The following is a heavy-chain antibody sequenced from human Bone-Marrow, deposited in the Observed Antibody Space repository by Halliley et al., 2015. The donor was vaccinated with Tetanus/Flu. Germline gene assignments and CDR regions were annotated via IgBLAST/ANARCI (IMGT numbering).Heavy chain of an antibody. Sequence: TLSLTCTVSGGSIASHYWTWIRQPPGKGLEWLGHIYYSGSIEYNPSLKNPVTISIDTSRQQFSLQVTSVTAADTAVYYCARRHTGGAVNNWFVPWGQGTLVTVSS. CDR3: ARRHTGGAVNNWFVP. CDR2: IYYSGSI. J-gene: IGHJ5*02. CDR1: GGSIASHY. D-gene: IGHD7-27*01. V-gene: IGHV4-59*11.